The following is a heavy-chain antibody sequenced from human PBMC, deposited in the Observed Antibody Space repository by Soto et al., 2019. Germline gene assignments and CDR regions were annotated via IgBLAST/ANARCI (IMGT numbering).Heavy chain of an antibody. CDR2: ISAYNGNT. V-gene: IGHV1-18*01. D-gene: IGHD3-3*01. Sequence: QVQLVQSGAEVKKPGASVKVSCKASGYTFTSYGISWVRQAPGQGLEWMGWISAYNGNTNYAQKLQGRVTMTTDTATSTAYMELRSLRYDATAVYYCARALGKYYDFWSGYSTQFDYWGQGTLVTVSS. CDR3: ARALGKYYDFWSGYSTQFDY. J-gene: IGHJ4*02. CDR1: GYTFTSYG.